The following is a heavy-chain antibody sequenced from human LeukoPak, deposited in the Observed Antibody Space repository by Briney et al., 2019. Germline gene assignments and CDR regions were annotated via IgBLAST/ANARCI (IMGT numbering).Heavy chain of an antibody. J-gene: IGHJ4*02. CDR2: LSVYNGNT. V-gene: IGHV1-18*04. CDR3: ATSRRQVWTDLDY. Sequence: ASVKVSCKASGYTFTGYYMHWVRQAPGQGLEWMGWLSVYNGNTKYAQKLQGRVTMTADTSTSTAYMELRSLRSDDTAVYYCATSRRQVWTDLDYWGQGTLVTVSS. CDR1: GYTFTGYY. D-gene: IGHD5-18*01.